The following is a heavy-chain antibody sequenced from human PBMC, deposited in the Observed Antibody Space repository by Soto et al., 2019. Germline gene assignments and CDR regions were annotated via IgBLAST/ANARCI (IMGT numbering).Heavy chain of an antibody. J-gene: IGHJ5*02. CDR3: ARDRGEIVVVPAAIDNWFDP. D-gene: IGHD2-2*02. V-gene: IGHV1-69*08. CDR1: GGTFSSYT. Sequence: QVQLVQYGAEVKKPGSSVKVSCKASGGTFSSYTISWVRQAPGQGLEWMGRFIPILGIANYAQKFQGRVTITADKSTSTAYMELSSLRSEDTAVYYCARDRGEIVVVPAAIDNWFDPWGQGTLVTVSS. CDR2: FIPILGIA.